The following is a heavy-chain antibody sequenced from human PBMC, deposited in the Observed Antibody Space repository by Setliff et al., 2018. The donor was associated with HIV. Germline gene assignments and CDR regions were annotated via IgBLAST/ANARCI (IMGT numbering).Heavy chain of an antibody. CDR2: INPNSGGT. D-gene: IGHD3-3*01. V-gene: IGHV1-2*02. J-gene: IGHJ4*02. CDR3: ARGTDFWSGSSNFDY. Sequence: ASVKVSCKAYGYTFTAYYMHWVRQAPGQGLEWMGWINPNSGGTNYAQKFRGRVTMTRDTSINTAHMYLSSLRSDDTAIYFCARGTDFWSGSSNFDYWGQGTQVTV. CDR1: GYTFTAYY.